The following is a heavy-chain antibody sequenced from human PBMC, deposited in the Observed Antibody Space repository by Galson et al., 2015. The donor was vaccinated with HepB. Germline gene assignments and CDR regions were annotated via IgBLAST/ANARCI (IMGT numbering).Heavy chain of an antibody. J-gene: IGHJ4*02. D-gene: IGHD2-15*01. V-gene: IGHV3-30-3*01. CDR2: ISPDGIIT. Sequence: SLRLSCAASGFTFSRENMHWVRQTPGKGLEWLAIISPDGIITFYPESLKGRFTISRDNSKNTLYLQMNSLRPEDTAVYYCARDLRWNFDYWGQGISVTVSS. CDR3: ARDLRWNFDY. CDR1: GFTFSREN.